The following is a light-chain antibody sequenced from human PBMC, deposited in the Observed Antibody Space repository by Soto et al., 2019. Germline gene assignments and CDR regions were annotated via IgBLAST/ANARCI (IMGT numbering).Light chain of an antibody. V-gene: IGLV2-14*03. Sequence: QSALTQPASVSGSPGQSITISCTGTSSDVGGYNYVCWYQQHPGKAPKRIIYDVSNRPSGVSNRFSGAKSDNTASLTISGLQAEDDADYYCSSYTASSTLVVFGGGTQLTVL. J-gene: IGLJ2*01. CDR2: DVS. CDR3: SSYTASSTLVV. CDR1: SSDVGGYNY.